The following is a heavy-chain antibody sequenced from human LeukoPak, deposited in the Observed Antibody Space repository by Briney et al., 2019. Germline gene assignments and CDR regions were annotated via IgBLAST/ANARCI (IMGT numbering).Heavy chain of an antibody. D-gene: IGHD3-9*01. V-gene: IGHV4-59*01. CDR3: ARGGRYYDILTGYERSWYFDL. Sequence: PSETLSLTCTVSGGSISSYFWSWIRQPPGKGLEWIGYIYYSGSTNYNPSLKSRVTILVDTSKNQFSLKLSSVTAADTAVYYCARGGRYYDILTGYERSWYFDLWGRGTLVTVSS. J-gene: IGHJ2*01. CDR1: GGSISSYF. CDR2: IYYSGST.